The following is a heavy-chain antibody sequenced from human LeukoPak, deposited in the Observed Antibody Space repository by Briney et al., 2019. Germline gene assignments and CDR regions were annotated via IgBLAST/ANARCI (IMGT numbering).Heavy chain of an antibody. Sequence: GRSLRLSCAASGFTFSSYAMSWVRQAPGKGLEWGSAISGSGGSTYYADSVKGRFTISRDNSKNTLYRQMNSLRAEDTAVYYCARNYYDTSLHFDIWGQGTMVTVSS. V-gene: IGHV3-23*01. CDR1: GFTFSSYA. CDR3: ARNYYDTSLHFDI. CDR2: ISGSGGST. J-gene: IGHJ3*02. D-gene: IGHD3-22*01.